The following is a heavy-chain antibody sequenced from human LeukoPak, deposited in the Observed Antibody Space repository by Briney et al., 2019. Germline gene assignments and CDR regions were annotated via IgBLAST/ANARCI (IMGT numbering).Heavy chain of an antibody. CDR1: GFTFTSAW. Sequence: GGSLRLSCAASGFTFTSAWMNWVRQAPGKGLEWVSSISSSSSYIYYADSVKGRFTISRDNTKGSLFLQLNSLRAEDTAVYYCARDLGYCTNGVRHTRFDYWGQGTLVAVSS. V-gene: IGHV3-21*04. CDR3: ARDLGYCTNGVRHTRFDY. D-gene: IGHD2-8*01. J-gene: IGHJ4*02. CDR2: ISSSSSYI.